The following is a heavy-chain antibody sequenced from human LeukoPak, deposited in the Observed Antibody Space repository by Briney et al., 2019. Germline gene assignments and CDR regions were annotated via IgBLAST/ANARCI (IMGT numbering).Heavy chain of an antibody. J-gene: IGHJ4*02. CDR2: ISGSGGST. CDR1: GFTFSSYA. D-gene: IGHD3-22*01. CDR3: AKPRGYYYDSSGPSYYFDY. V-gene: IGHV3-23*01. Sequence: GGSLRLSCAASGFTFSSYAMSWVRQAPGKGLEWVSAISGSGGSTYYADSVKGRFTISRDNSKNTLYLQMNSLRAEDTAVYYCAKPRGYYYDSSGPSYYFDYWGQGTLVTVSS.